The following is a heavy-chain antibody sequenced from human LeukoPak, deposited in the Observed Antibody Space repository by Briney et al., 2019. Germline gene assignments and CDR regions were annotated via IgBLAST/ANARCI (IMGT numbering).Heavy chain of an antibody. Sequence: SQTLSLTCTVSGVSINSGDFYWSWVRQPPGKGLEWIGYIYYSGNTYYNPSLKSRVTISVDRSKNQFSLKLSSVTAADTAVYYCARAGNRRGVERTLYYYYYMDVWGKGTTVTVSS. CDR2: IYYSGNT. J-gene: IGHJ6*03. D-gene: IGHD1-14*01. CDR1: GVSINSGDFY. CDR3: ARAGNRRGVERTLYYYYYMDV. V-gene: IGHV4-30-4*01.